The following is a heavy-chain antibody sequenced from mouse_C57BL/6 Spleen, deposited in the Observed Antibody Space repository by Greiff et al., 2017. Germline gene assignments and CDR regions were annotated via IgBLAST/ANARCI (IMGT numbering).Heavy chain of an antibody. Sequence: QVQLKESGPELVKPGASVKISCKASGYSFTSYYIHWVKQRPGQGLEWIGWIYPGSGNTKYNEKFKGKATLTADTSSSTAYMQLSSLTSEDSAVYYCAGGPGAYFDYWGQGTTLTVSS. CDR1: GYSFTSYY. J-gene: IGHJ2*01. V-gene: IGHV1-66*01. D-gene: IGHD3-1*01. CDR3: AGGPGAYFDY. CDR2: IYPGSGNT.